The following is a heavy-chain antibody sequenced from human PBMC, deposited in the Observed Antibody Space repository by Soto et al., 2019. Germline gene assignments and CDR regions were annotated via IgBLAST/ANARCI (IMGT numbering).Heavy chain of an antibody. Sequence: QVQLVQSGAEEKKPGASVKVSCKASGYTFTSYAMHWVRQAPGQRLEWMGWINAGNGNTKYSQKFQGRVTITRDTSASTAYMELSSLRSEDTAVYYCARSIVVVTALDYWGQATLVTVSS. CDR1: GYTFTSYA. CDR2: INAGNGNT. V-gene: IGHV1-3*05. D-gene: IGHD2-21*02. J-gene: IGHJ4*02. CDR3: ARSIVVVTALDY.